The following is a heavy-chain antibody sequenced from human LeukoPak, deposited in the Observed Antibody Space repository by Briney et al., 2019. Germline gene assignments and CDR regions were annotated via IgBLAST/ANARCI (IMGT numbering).Heavy chain of an antibody. V-gene: IGHV1-2*02. CDR2: INPNSGGT. Sequence: GASVKVSCKASGYTFTGYYMHWVRQAPGQGLEWMGWINPNSGGTNYAQKFQGRVTMTRDTSISTAYMELSRLRSDDMAVYYCARDITFGGVIVNWFDPWGQGTLVTVSS. J-gene: IGHJ5*02. CDR1: GYTFTGYY. D-gene: IGHD3-16*02. CDR3: ARDITFGGVIVNWFDP.